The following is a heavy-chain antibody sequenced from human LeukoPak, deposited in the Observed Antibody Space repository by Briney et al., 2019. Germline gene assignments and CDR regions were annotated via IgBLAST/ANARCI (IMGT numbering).Heavy chain of an antibody. J-gene: IGHJ6*03. Sequence: GESLKISCKSSGYRFTDYWIGWVRQMPGKGLEWMGLIYVDDSDARYSPSFQGQVTFSADKSISTAYLQWSSLKASDTAMYYCARRGSSSWYPHYYYYMDVWGKGTTVTVSS. CDR3: ARRGSSSWYPHYYYYMDV. V-gene: IGHV5-51*01. CDR2: IYVDDSDA. D-gene: IGHD6-13*01. CDR1: GYRFTDYW.